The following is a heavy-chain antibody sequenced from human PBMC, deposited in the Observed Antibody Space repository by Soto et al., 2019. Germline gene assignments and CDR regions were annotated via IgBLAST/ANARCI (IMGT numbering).Heavy chain of an antibody. Sequence: GGSLRLSCAASGFTFSSYAMRWVRQATGKGLEWVAVISYDGSNKYYADSVKGRFTISRDNSKNTLYLQMNSLRAEDTAVYYCARSYYYDSSGYYNYWGQGTLVTVSS. J-gene: IGHJ4*02. CDR3: ARSYYYDSSGYYNY. V-gene: IGHV3-30-3*01. D-gene: IGHD3-22*01. CDR2: ISYDGSNK. CDR1: GFTFSSYA.